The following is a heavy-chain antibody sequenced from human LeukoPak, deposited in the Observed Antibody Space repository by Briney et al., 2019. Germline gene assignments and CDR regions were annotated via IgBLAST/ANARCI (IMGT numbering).Heavy chain of an antibody. Sequence: GASVKVSCKASGGTFSSYAINWVRQAPGQGLEWMGKIIPILNIAHYAQKFQGRVTITADKSTSTAYMDLSSLTSEDTAVYYCARAPGSGEINFDYWGQGTLVTVSS. D-gene: IGHD2-15*01. J-gene: IGHJ4*02. CDR3: ARAPGSGEINFDY. V-gene: IGHV1-69*04. CDR1: GGTFSSYA. CDR2: IIPILNIA.